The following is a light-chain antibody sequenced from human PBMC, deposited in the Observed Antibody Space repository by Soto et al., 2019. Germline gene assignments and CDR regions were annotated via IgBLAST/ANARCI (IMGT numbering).Light chain of an antibody. CDR2: DAS. Sequence: EIVLTQSPATLSLSPGERATLSCRASQSVSSYLAWYQQKPGQAPRLLIYDASNRATGIPARFIGSGSGTDFTLTISSREPEDFAVYYCQQRSNWPGFGGGTKVEIK. J-gene: IGKJ4*02. CDR3: QQRSNWPG. CDR1: QSVSSY. V-gene: IGKV3-11*01.